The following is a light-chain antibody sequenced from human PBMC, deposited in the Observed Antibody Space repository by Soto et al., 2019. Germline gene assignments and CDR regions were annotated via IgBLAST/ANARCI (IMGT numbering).Light chain of an antibody. CDR1: QSVFYNSNNRNY. Sequence: DIVMTQSPDSLAVSLGERATINCKSSQSVFYNSNNRNYLAWYQQKPAQPPKLLFYWASTRESGVPDRSSGSGSGTDFTLTISSLQAEDVAVYYCQQYYSTPFTFGPGTKVDIK. J-gene: IGKJ3*01. CDR3: QQYYSTPFT. CDR2: WAS. V-gene: IGKV4-1*01.